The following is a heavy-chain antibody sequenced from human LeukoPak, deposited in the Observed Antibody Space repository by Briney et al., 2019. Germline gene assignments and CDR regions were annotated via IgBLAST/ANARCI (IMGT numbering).Heavy chain of an antibody. CDR2: ISSSSYI. V-gene: IGHV3-21*04. D-gene: IGHD3-10*01. Sequence: GGSLRLSCAASGFTFSSYSMNWVRQAPGKGLEWVSSISSSSYIYYADSVKGRFTISRDNAKNSLYLQMNSLRAEDTAVYYCAKHYYGSGSYFYYYMDVWGKGTTVTISS. J-gene: IGHJ6*03. CDR1: GFTFSSYS. CDR3: AKHYYGSGSYFYYYMDV.